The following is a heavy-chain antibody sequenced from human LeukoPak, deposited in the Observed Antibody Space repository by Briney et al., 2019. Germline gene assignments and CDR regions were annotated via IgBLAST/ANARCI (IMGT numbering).Heavy chain of an antibody. D-gene: IGHD2-15*01. J-gene: IGHJ4*02. V-gene: IGHV3-23*01. CDR1: GFTFSSSA. CDR3: AKQLGYCSDGSCYFPY. Sequence: GGSLRLSCAASGFTFSSSAMSWVRQAPGKGLGWVSAISNNGGYTYYADSVQGRFTISRDNSKSTLCLQMNSLRAEDTAVYYCAKQLGYCSDGSCYFPYWGQGTLVTVSS. CDR2: ISNNGGYT.